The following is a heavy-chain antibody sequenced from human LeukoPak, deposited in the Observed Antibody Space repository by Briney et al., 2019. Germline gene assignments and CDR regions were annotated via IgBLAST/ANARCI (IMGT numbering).Heavy chain of an antibody. V-gene: IGHV3-23*01. CDR1: GFTFSSYA. CDR3: VKDPDPRYCSSTSCSPI. D-gene: IGHD2-2*01. CDR2: IAGGGSST. J-gene: IGHJ3*02. Sequence: GGSLRLSCAASGFTFSSYAMSWVRKAPGKGLEWVSVIAGGGSSTYYADSVKGRFTISRDNSKNPLYPQMNSLRVEDTAVYYCVKDPDPRYCSSTSCSPIWGQGTMVTVSS.